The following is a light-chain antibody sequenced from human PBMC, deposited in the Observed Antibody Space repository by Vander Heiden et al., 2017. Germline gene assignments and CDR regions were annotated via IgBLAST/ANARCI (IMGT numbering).Light chain of an antibody. CDR2: KDS. J-gene: IGLJ3*02. CDR1: KWGDKD. CDR3: QEWDSSNWV. Sequence: SYALTQPPSVSVSPGQPASITCPGDKWGDKDACWDQKKPGQSLVLVIDKDSKRPAAIPDRFAGSNAGNTATLTIVGTQAMDEADYYWQEWDSSNWVFGGGTKLTVL. V-gene: IGLV3-1*01.